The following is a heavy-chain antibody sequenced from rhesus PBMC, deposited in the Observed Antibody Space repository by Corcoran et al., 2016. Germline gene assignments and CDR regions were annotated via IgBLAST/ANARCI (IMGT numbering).Heavy chain of an antibody. CDR2: IYGSGSST. Sequence: QLLLQESGPGLVKPSETLSVTCAVSGGSISSSYWSWIRQAPGKGLEWIGYIYGSGSSTNHDPSLKSRVTLAVDTSKNQLSRKLSAVTTADTAVYYCARGGYSGSWNAADAFDCWGQGVLVTVSS. CDR1: GGSISSSY. J-gene: IGHJ4*01. V-gene: IGHV4-169*01. CDR3: ARGGYSGSWNAADAFDC. D-gene: IGHD6-25*01.